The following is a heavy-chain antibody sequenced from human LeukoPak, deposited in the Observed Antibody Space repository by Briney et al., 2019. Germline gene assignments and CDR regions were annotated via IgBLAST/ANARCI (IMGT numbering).Heavy chain of an antibody. V-gene: IGHV3-21*01. D-gene: IGHD4-17*01. J-gene: IGHJ4*02. CDR2: ISSSSYI. CDR3: ARVSGATVTTWLDYFDY. Sequence: GRSLRLSCAASGFTFSSYSMNWVRQAPGKGLEWVSSISSSSYIYYADSVKGRFTISRDNAKNSLYLQMNSLRAEDTAVYYCARVSGATVTTWLDYFDYWGQGTLVTVSS. CDR1: GFTFSSYS.